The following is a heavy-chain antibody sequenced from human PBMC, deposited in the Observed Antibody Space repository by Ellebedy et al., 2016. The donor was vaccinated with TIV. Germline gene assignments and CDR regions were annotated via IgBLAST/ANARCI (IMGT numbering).Heavy chain of an antibody. V-gene: IGHV4-59*01. CDR1: GGSISSYY. J-gene: IGHJ4*02. D-gene: IGHD5-12*01. Sequence: SETLSLXXTVSGGSISSYYWSWIRQPPGKGLEWIGYIYYSGSTNYNPSLKSRVTISVDTSKNQFSLKLSSVTAADTAVYYCARGSYDYIFDYWGQGTLVTVSS. CDR3: ARGSYDYIFDY. CDR2: IYYSGST.